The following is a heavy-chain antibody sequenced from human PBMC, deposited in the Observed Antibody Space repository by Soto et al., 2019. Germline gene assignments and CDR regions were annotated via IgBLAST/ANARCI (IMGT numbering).Heavy chain of an antibody. CDR2: ISQSGHT. D-gene: IGHD6-6*01. J-gene: IGHJ4*02. Sequence: QVQLHQWGAGLLKPSETLSLACSIYSGSFSGYYWSWIRQPPGKVLEWIGEISQSGHTNYSPSLKSRVSISIDTSKKQFSLNLASVSAADTAVYYCARAPKVSGSSQTRPDFWGQGTLVTVSS. CDR3: ARAPKVSGSSQTRPDF. CDR1: SGSFSGYY. V-gene: IGHV4-34*01.